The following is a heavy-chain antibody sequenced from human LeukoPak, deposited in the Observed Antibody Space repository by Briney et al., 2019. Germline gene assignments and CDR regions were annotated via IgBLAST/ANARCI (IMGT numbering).Heavy chain of an antibody. J-gene: IGHJ4*02. CDR3: ARATYDSSAYYLPLFDY. CDR1: GGTFSSYA. Sequence: ASVKVSCKASGGTFSSYAISWVRQAPGQGLEWMGGINPIFGTAYYPQKFQGRVTHTADESTSTVYMELSSLRSEDTAVYYCARATYDSSAYYLPLFDYWGQGTLVTVSS. V-gene: IGHV1-69*13. D-gene: IGHD3-22*01. CDR2: INPIFGTA.